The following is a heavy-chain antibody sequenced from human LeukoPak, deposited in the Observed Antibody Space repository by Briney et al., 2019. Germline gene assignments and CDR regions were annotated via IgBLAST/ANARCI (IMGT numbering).Heavy chain of an antibody. J-gene: IGHJ4*02. Sequence: PGGSLRLCCATSGFTFSDYYMSWIRQAPGKGLEWVSYISSSGSTIYYADSVKGRFTISRDNAKNSLYLQMNSLRAEDTAVYYCARVGSIAAAGTVDYWGQGTLVTVSS. V-gene: IGHV3-11*04. CDR3: ARVGSIAAAGTVDY. CDR2: ISSSGSTI. CDR1: GFTFSDYY. D-gene: IGHD6-13*01.